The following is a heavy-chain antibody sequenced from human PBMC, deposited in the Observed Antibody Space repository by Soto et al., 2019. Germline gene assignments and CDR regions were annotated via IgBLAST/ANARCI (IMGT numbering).Heavy chain of an antibody. J-gene: IGHJ6*02. CDR2: ISTSGGIT. CDR3: ARGSFGPDYGMDV. CDR1: GFTFSTYE. Sequence: GGSLRLSCAASGFTFSTYEFNWVRQAPGEGLEWVSYISTSGGITYYADSVKGRFTISRDNAKNSLYLQVNGLRAEDTAVYYCARGSFGPDYGMDVWVQGTTVTVFS. V-gene: IGHV3-48*03. D-gene: IGHD3-16*01.